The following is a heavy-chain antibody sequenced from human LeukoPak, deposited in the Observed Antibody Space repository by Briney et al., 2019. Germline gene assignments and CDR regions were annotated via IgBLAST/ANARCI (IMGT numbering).Heavy chain of an antibody. V-gene: IGHV4-34*01. CDR3: ARGYIVIAAAGTGCVFCPYYYGMDV. CDR2: INHSGST. Sequence: SETLSLTRAVYGGSFSGYYWSWIRQPPGKGLEWIGEINHSGSTNYNPSLKSRVTISVDTSKNQFSLKLSSVTAADTAVYYCARGYIVIAAAGTGCVFCPYYYGMDVWGQGTTVTVSS. CDR1: GGSFSGYY. J-gene: IGHJ6*02. D-gene: IGHD6-13*01.